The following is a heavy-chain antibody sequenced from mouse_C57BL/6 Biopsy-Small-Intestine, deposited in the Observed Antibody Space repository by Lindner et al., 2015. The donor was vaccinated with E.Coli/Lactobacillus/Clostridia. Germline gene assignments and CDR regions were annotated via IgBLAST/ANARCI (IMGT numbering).Heavy chain of an antibody. CDR2: IYPGSGNT. J-gene: IGHJ3*01. Sequence: VQLQESGPELVKPGASVKISCKASGYSFTSYYIHWVKQRPGQGLEWIGWIYPGSGNTKYNEKFKGKATLTADTSSSTAYMQLSSLTSEDSAVYYCANTARATFAYWGQGTLVTVSA. D-gene: IGHD3-1*01. V-gene: IGHV1-66*01. CDR3: ANTARATFAY. CDR1: GYSFTSYY.